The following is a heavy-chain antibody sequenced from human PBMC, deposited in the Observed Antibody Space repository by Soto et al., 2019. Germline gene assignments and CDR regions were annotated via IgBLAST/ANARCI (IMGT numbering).Heavy chain of an antibody. D-gene: IGHD3-10*01. V-gene: IGHV4-59*13. CDR3: ASVGELPVWFDP. Sequence: QVQLQESGPGLVKPSETLSLTCTVSGDSISSYYWSWIRQPPGKGLEWVGYISYTGSTIYNPSLESRATISLDTSKNQVSLSLSSVTVADTAMSYCASVGELPVWFDPWGRGTLVTVSS. CDR2: ISYTGST. CDR1: GDSISSYY. J-gene: IGHJ5*02.